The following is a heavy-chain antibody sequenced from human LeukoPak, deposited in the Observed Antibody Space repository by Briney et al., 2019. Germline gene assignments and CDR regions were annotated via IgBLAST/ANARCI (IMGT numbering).Heavy chain of an antibody. CDR3: ARDSGAFASGSYYDY. J-gene: IGHJ4*02. CDR2: ISGSGGST. D-gene: IGHD3-10*01. Sequence: PGGSLRLSCAASGFTFSSYAMSWVRQAPGKGLEWVSAISGSGGSTYYADSVKGRFTISRDNARISLYLQMNSLRDEDTAVYYCARDSGAFASGSYYDYWGQGTLVTVSS. CDR1: GFTFSSYA. V-gene: IGHV3-23*01.